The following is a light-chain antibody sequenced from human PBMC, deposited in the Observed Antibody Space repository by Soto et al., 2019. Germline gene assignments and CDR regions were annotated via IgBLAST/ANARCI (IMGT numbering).Light chain of an antibody. CDR2: GAS. CDR1: QSVSSN. J-gene: IGKJ4*01. Sequence: EIVMTQSPATLSVSPGERATLSCRASQSVSSNLAWYQQKPGQAPRLLIYGASTRAIGIPARFSGSGSGTEFTLTISSLQSEDVAVYYCQQYNNWPLTFGGGTKVEIK. CDR3: QQYNNWPLT. V-gene: IGKV3-15*01.